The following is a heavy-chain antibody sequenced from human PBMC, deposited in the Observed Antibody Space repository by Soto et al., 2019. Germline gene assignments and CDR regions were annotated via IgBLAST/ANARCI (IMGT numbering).Heavy chain of an antibody. V-gene: IGHV3-23*01. J-gene: IGHJ4*02. D-gene: IGHD5-12*01. Sequence: VQLLESGGGLVQPGGSLRLSCAASGFSFSSYAMVWVRRAPGKGLEWVSVISARGGSSYFADSVKGRFTISRDNSKNVLSLEMNSLRAEDTAIYFCAKGSIEYSASVDNWGQGTLVLVSS. CDR2: ISARGGSS. CDR3: AKGSIEYSASVDN. CDR1: GFSFSSYA.